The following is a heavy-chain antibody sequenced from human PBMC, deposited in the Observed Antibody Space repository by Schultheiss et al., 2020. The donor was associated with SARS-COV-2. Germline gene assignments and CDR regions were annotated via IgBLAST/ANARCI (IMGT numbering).Heavy chain of an antibody. CDR2: IYYSGST. Sequence: SETLSLTCTVSGGSISSGGYYWSWIRQHPGKGLEWIGYIYYSGSTNYNPSLKSRVTISIDTSKNQFSLKLTSVTAADTAVYYCARGGLYTSGHGHWFDPWGQGTLVTVSS. J-gene: IGHJ5*02. V-gene: IGHV4-61*08. CDR1: GGSISSGGYY. CDR3: ARGGLYTSGHGHWFDP. D-gene: IGHD3-16*01.